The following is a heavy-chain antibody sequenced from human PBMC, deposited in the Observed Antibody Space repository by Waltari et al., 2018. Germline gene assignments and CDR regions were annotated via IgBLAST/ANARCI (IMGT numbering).Heavy chain of an antibody. CDR3: ATSHSGTYYDAIAV. J-gene: IGHJ3*01. D-gene: IGHD1-26*01. Sequence: QVQLVQSGAEVKKPGSSVTVSCKASGGTYSSSPITWLRPAPGQGLDWMGRIFPILGLTYYAQSFQGRVTISADESTSTVYMELRSLRFEDSAVYYCATSHSGTYYDAIAVWGQGTKVTVS. CDR1: GGTYSSSP. V-gene: IGHV1-69*04. CDR2: IFPILGLT.